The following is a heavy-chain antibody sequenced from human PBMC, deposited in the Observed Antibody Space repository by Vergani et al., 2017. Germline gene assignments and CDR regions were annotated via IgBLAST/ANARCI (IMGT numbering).Heavy chain of an antibody. V-gene: IGHV5-51*01. Sequence: EVQLVQSGAEVKKPGESLKISCKGSGYSFTSYWIGWVRQMPGKGLEWMGIIYPGDSDTRYSPSFQGQVTISADKSISTAYLQWRSLKASDTAMYYCARLNIVVVPAANWYFDLWGRGTLVTVSS. CDR1: GYSFTSYW. J-gene: IGHJ2*01. CDR3: ARLNIVVVPAANWYFDL. CDR2: IYPGDSDT. D-gene: IGHD2-2*01.